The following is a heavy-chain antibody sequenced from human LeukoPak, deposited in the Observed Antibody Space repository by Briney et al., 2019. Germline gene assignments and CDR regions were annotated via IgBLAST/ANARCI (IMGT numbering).Heavy chain of an antibody. V-gene: IGHV3-30*18. D-gene: IGHD6-19*01. CDR3: AKDRGSGCSS. J-gene: IGHJ4*02. Sequence: GGSLTLSCAASGFTFSSYDMHWLRQAPGKGLEWVAVISYDGSNKYYADSVKGRFTISRDNSKNTLYLQMNSLRAEDTAVYYCAKDRGSGCSSWGQGTLVTVSS. CDR2: ISYDGSNK. CDR1: GFTFSSYD.